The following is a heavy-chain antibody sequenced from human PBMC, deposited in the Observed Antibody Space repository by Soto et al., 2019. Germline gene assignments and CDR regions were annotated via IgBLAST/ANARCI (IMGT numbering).Heavy chain of an antibody. Sequence: GASVKVSCKASGYTFTSYDINWVRQATGQGLEWMGWMNPNSGNTGYAQKFQGRVTMTRNTSISTAYMELSSLRSEDTAVYYCARGLKDAWKKVPAAINWGQGTLVTVSS. CDR2: MNPNSGNT. CDR1: GYTFTSYD. D-gene: IGHD2-2*01. CDR3: ARGLKDAWKKVPAAIN. J-gene: IGHJ4*02. V-gene: IGHV1-8*01.